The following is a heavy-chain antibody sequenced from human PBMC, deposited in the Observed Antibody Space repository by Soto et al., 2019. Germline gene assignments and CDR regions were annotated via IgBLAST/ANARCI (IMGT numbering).Heavy chain of an antibody. D-gene: IGHD3-10*01. CDR2: FDPEDGET. V-gene: IGHV1-24*01. CDR3: ATLSYGAGSDFDI. J-gene: IGHJ3*02. CDR1: GYTLTELS. Sequence: GPSVKVSCKVSGYTLTELSMHWVRQAPGKGLEWMGGFDPEDGETIYAQKFQGRVTMTEDTSTDTAYMELSSLRSEDTAVYYCATLSYGAGSDFDIWGQGTMVTVSS.